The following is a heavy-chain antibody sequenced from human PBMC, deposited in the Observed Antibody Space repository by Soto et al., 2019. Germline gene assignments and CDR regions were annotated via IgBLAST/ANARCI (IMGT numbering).Heavy chain of an antibody. CDR3: ARDAAAGLNDY. CDR2: ISAYNGNT. D-gene: IGHD6-13*01. Sequence: QVQLVQSGAEVKKPGASVKVSCKASGYTFTSYGISWVRQAPGQGLEWMGWISAYNGNTKYAQKFQGRVTMTTDTSTGTVYMEVRSLRSDDTAVYYCARDAAAGLNDYWGQGTLVTVSS. CDR1: GYTFTSYG. V-gene: IGHV1-18*01. J-gene: IGHJ4*02.